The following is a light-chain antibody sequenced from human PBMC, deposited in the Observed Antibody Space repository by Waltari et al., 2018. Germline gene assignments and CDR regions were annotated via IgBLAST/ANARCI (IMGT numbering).Light chain of an antibody. CDR1: SSNIGSNY. CDR2: WNN. Sequence: QSVLTQPPSASGTPGQRVTISCSGSSSNIGSNYVYWYQQPPGTAPKLPIVWNNPRTSGVPDRFSGSKSGTSASLASSGLRSEDEAEYYCAAWDDSLSGRVFGGGTKLTVL. J-gene: IGLJ3*02. V-gene: IGLV1-47*01. CDR3: AAWDDSLSGRV.